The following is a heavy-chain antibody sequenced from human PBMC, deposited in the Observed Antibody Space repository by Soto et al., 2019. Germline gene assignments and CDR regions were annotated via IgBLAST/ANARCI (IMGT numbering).Heavy chain of an antibody. CDR1: GGTFSSYA. J-gene: IGHJ5*02. CDR3: ARDQHIVVVTATPGWFDP. CDR2: IIPIFGTA. V-gene: IGHV1-69*01. D-gene: IGHD2-21*02. Sequence: VKVSCKSSGGTFSSYAISWVRQAPGQGLEWMGGIIPIFGTANYAQKFQGRVTITADESTSTAYMELSSLRSEDTAVYYCARDQHIVVVTATPGWFDPWGQGTLVTVSS.